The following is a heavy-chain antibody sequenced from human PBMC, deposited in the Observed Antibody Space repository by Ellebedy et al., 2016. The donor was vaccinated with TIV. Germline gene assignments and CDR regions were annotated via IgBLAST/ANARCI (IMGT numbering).Heavy chain of an antibody. CDR3: ARTSGYSGNWGLDL. D-gene: IGHD6-13*01. J-gene: IGHJ5*02. CDR1: GYSFTSYW. CDR2: ILPANSDI. Sequence: GESLKISCQVFGYSFTSYWVGWVRQMPGKGLEWMGIILPANSDIRYSPSFEGQVTISADKSISTAYLQWSSLKASDTAIYYCARTSGYSGNWGLDLWGQGTLVTVSP. V-gene: IGHV5-51*01.